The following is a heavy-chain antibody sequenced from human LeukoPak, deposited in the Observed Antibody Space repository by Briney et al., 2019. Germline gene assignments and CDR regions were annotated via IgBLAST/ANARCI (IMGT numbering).Heavy chain of an antibody. Sequence: EASVKVSCKASGYTLTSYGISWVRQAPGQGLEWMGWISAYNGNTNYAQKLQGRVTMTTDTSTSTAYMELRSLRSDDTAVYYCARSPTRATSGSYFHNKYYFDYWGQGTLVTVSS. J-gene: IGHJ4*02. D-gene: IGHD1-26*01. V-gene: IGHV1-18*01. CDR1: GYTLTSYG. CDR3: ARSPTRATSGSYFHNKYYFDY. CDR2: ISAYNGNT.